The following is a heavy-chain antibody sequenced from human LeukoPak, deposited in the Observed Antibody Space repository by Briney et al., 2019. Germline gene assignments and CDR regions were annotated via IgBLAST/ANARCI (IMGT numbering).Heavy chain of an antibody. CDR3: GSSGYYDSSAAFDI. Sequence: SETLSLTCTVSGGSISSYYWSWIRQTPGKGLEWIGYIYYSGSTNYNPSLKSRVTISVDTSKNQSSLKLSSVPAADTAVYYCGSSGYYDSSAAFDIWGQGTMVTVSS. CDR2: IYYSGST. CDR1: GGSISSYY. J-gene: IGHJ3*02. D-gene: IGHD3-22*01. V-gene: IGHV4-59*01.